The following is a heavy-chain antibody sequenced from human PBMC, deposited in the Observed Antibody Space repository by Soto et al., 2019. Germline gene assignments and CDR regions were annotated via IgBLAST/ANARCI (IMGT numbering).Heavy chain of an antibody. V-gene: IGHV4-4*02. D-gene: IGHD3-10*01. CDR1: GGSITSSNW. Sequence: SETLSLTSAVSGGSITSSNWWSWVRQPPGKGLEWIGEIYPSGSTNYNPSLKSRVTISVDKSKNQFSLKLSSVTAADTAVYYGASGVYGSGSYYNYYYGMDVWGQGTTVTVSS. CDR2: IYPSGST. CDR3: ASGVYGSGSYYNYYYGMDV. J-gene: IGHJ6*02.